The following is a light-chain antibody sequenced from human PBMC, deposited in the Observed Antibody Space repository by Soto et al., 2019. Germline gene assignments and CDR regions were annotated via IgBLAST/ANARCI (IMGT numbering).Light chain of an antibody. J-gene: IGKJ2*01. V-gene: IGKV1-39*01. CDR1: QSISRS. Sequence: DIQMTQSPSSLSASVGDRVTITCRASQSISRSLNWYQQKPEKAPKLLIYTASSLQSGVPSRFSGSGSDTDFTLTISNLQPEDFATYYCQQSCCTPPDTFGQGTKLEVK. CDR3: QQSCCTPPDT. CDR2: TAS.